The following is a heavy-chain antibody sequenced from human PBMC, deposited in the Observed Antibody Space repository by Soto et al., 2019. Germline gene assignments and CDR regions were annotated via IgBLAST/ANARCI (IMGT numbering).Heavy chain of an antibody. V-gene: IGHV3-48*02. J-gene: IGHJ4*02. CDR3: ARDQSVLRYFDWSNYFDY. CDR1: GFTFSSYS. D-gene: IGHD3-9*01. Sequence: PGGSLRLSCAASGFTFSSYSMSWVRQAPGKGLEWVSYISSSSSTIYYADSVKGRFTISRDNAKNSLYLQMNSLRDEDTAVYYCARDQSVLRYFDWSNYFDYWGQGTLVTVSS. CDR2: ISSSSSTI.